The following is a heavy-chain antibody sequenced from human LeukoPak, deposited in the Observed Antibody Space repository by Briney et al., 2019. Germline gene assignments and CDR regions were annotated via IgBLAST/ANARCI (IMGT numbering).Heavy chain of an antibody. CDR1: GFTVSSNY. CDR3: AREPTYYCDSSGPNWYFDL. Sequence: GGSLRLSCAASGFTVSSNYMSWVRQAPGKGLEWVSVIYSGGSTYYADSVKGRFTISRDNSKNTLYLQMNSLRAEDTAVYYCAREPTYYCDSSGPNWYFDLWGRGTLVTVSS. CDR2: IYSGGST. J-gene: IGHJ2*01. D-gene: IGHD3-22*01. V-gene: IGHV3-53*01.